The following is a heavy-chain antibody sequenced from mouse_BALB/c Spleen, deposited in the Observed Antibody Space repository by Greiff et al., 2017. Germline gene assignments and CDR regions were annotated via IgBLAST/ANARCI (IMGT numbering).Heavy chain of an antibody. Sequence: EVKLVESGGGLVKPGGSLKLSCAASGFTFSSYAMSWVRQSPEKRLEWVAEISSGGSYTYYPDTVTGRFTISRDNAKNTLYLEMSSLRSEDTAMYYCARGDGNYGWFAYWGQGTLVTVSA. J-gene: IGHJ3*01. CDR3: ARGDGNYGWFAY. CDR1: GFTFSSYA. V-gene: IGHV5-9-4*01. CDR2: ISSGGSYT. D-gene: IGHD2-1*01.